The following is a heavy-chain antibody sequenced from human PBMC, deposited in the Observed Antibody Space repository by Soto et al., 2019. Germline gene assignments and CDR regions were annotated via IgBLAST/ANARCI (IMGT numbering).Heavy chain of an antibody. CDR1: GYTFTSYY. V-gene: IGHV1-46*01. D-gene: IGHD3-3*01. Sequence: ASVKVSCKASGYTFTSYYMHWVRQAPGQGLEWMGIINPSGGSTSYAQKFQGRVTMTRDTSTSTVYMELSSLRSEDTAVYYCARDSPSRYYDFWSGGYYYYYGMDVWG. CDR2: INPSGGST. CDR3: ARDSPSRYYDFWSGGYYYYYGMDV. J-gene: IGHJ6*02.